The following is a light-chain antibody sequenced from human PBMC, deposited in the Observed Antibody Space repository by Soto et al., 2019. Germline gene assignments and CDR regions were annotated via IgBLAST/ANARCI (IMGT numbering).Light chain of an antibody. V-gene: IGKV3-11*01. CDR2: DAS. J-gene: IGKJ3*01. CDR3: QQRSTGVT. CDR1: QSVGIY. Sequence: EIVLTQSPATLSLSPGERATLSCRASQSVGIYLAWYQQKPGQALRLLIYDASKRATGIPARFSGSGSGTDFTLTISSLEPEDYEVYYCQQRSTGVTFGPGTNVDIK.